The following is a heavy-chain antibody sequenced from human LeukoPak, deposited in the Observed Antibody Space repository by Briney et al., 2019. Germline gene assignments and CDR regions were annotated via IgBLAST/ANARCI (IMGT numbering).Heavy chain of an antibody. D-gene: IGHD3-10*01. J-gene: IGHJ6*02. CDR3: ARGYYGSGRHGMDV. V-gene: IGHV6-1*01. Sequence: SQTLSLTCAISGDSVSSNSATWNWIRQSPSRGLEWLGRAYYRSNWYSDYALSVKSRININPDTSKNQFSLQLDSVTPEDTAMYYCARGYYGSGRHGMDVWGQGTTVTVSS. CDR2: AYYRSNWYS. CDR1: GDSVSSNSAT.